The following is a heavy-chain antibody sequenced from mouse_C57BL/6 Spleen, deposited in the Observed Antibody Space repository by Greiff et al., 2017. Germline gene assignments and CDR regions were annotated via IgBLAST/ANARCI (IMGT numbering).Heavy chain of an antibody. CDR1: GYTFTDYE. J-gene: IGHJ2*01. D-gene: IGHD2-3*01. CDR2: IDPETGGT. V-gene: IGHV1-15*01. CDR3: ARSDDGDY. Sequence: QVQLQQSGAELVRPGASVTLSCKASGYTFTDYEMHWVKQTPVHGLEWIGAIDPETGGTAYNQKFKGKAILTADKSSSTAYMELSSLTYEDSAVYYCARSDDGDYWGQGTTLTVSS.